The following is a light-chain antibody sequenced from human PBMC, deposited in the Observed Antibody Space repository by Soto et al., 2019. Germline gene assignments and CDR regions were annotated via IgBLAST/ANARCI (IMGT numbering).Light chain of an antibody. V-gene: IGLV1-40*01. CDR3: QSYDSSLSGYV. CDR2: GNT. J-gene: IGLJ1*01. Sequence: QSVLTQPPSVSGAPGQRVTISCTGSSSKIGTSSDVHWYQHLPGTAPKLLIYGNTNRPSGVPDRFSASKSGTSASLAITGLQAEDEADYYCQSYDSSLSGYVFGTGTKVTVL. CDR1: SSKIGTSSD.